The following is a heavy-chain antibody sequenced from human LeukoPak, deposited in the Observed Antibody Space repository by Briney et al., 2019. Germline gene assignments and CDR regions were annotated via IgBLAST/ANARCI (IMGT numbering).Heavy chain of an antibody. J-gene: IGHJ4*02. CDR1: GYTFANYY. CDR2: INPNGAGA. CDR3: ARRGYCISSSCSLDY. V-gene: IGHV1-46*01. Sequence: GASVKVSCKASGYTFANYYIHWVRQAPEEGLEWMGIINPNGAGASYAQKFQGRVILTRDTSTSTVYMDLSSLRSEDTAVYYCARRGYCISSSCSLDYWGQGTLVTVSS. D-gene: IGHD2-2*01.